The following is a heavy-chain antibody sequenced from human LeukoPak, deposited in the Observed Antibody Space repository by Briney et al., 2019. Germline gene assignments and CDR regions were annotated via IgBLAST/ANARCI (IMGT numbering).Heavy chain of an antibody. J-gene: IGHJ4*02. CDR3: AKRPLVPPTYLDY. D-gene: IGHD2-8*02. Sequence: QPGGSLRLSCAASGFTFSSYGMSWVRQAPGKGLEWVSAISGSGGSTYYADSVKGRFTISRDNSKNTLYLQMNSLRAEDTAVYYCAKRPLVPPTYLDYWGQGTLVTVSS. CDR1: GFTFSSYG. V-gene: IGHV3-23*01. CDR2: ISGSGGST.